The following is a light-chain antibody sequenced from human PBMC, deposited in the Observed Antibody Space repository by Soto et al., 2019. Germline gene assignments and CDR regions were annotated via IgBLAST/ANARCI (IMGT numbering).Light chain of an antibody. V-gene: IGKV1-39*01. CDR2: AAS. J-gene: IGKJ1*01. CDR3: QQSYITWTWT. Sequence: DIQMTQSPSSLSASVGDRVTITCRASQSISSYLNWYQQKPGKAPKLLIYAASSLQSGVPSRFSGSGSGTDFTLTISSLQPEDFATYYCQQSYITWTWTFGQGTKVEIK. CDR1: QSISSY.